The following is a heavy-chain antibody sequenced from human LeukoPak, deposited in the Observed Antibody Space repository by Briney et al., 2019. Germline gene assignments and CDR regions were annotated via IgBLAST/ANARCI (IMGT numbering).Heavy chain of an antibody. D-gene: IGHD6-19*01. Sequence: QSGGSLRLSCAASGFTFSSYAMSWVRQAPGKGLEWVSAISGSGGSTYYADSVKGRFTISRDNSKNTLYLQMNSLRAEDTAVYYCAKVQAVAGTIDYWGQGTLGTVSS. CDR1: GFTFSSYA. J-gene: IGHJ4*02. CDR3: AKVQAVAGTIDY. V-gene: IGHV3-23*01. CDR2: ISGSGGST.